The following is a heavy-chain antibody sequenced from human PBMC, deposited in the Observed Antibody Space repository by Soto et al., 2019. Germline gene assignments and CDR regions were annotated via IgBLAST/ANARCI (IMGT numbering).Heavy chain of an antibody. CDR1: GGSISSYY. D-gene: IGHD5-12*01. CDR2: IYYSGST. Sequence: QVQLQESGPGLVKPSETLSLTCTVSGGSISSYYWSWIRQPPGKGLEWIGYIYYSGSTNYNPSLKSRVTISVDTSKNQFSLKLSSVTAADTAVYYCARSTPRGMATIWGQGTLVTVSS. V-gene: IGHV4-59*01. CDR3: ARSTPRGMATI. J-gene: IGHJ4*02.